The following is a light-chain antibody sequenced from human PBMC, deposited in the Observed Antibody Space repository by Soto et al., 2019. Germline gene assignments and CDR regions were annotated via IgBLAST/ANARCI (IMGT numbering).Light chain of an antibody. CDR2: DVS. V-gene: IGLV2-8*01. CDR3: RLYAGSNGVV. J-gene: IGLJ2*01. CDR1: SSDVGGDNY. Sequence: QSVLTQPPSASGSPGQSVTISCTGTSSDVGGDNYVSWYQQHPGKAPKLLIYDVSKRPSWVPARFSGSKSGNKASLTVSGLQAEDEADYYCRLYAGSNGVVFGGGTKLTVL.